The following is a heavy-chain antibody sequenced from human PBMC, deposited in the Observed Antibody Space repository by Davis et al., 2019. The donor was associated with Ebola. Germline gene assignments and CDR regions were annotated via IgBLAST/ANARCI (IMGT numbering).Heavy chain of an antibody. D-gene: IGHD3-16*01. J-gene: IGHJ4*02. V-gene: IGHV4-59*04. Sequence: MPSETLSLTCTVSGGSISSYYWAWIRQSPGKGLECIGEVDDGGRVHYNPSLKSRVSISLDTSKNQFSLKVTSMTAADTAVYYCTSYDSWGQGAHVTVSS. CDR3: TSYDS. CDR2: VDDGGRV. CDR1: GGSISSYY.